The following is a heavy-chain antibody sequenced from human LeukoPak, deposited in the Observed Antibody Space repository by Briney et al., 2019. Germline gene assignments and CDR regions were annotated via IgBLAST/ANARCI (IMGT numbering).Heavy chain of an antibody. CDR1: GYTFTSYD. V-gene: IGHV1-8*01. D-gene: IGHD2-21*02. J-gene: IGHJ3*02. CDR2: MNPNSGNT. CDR3: ARSPFGYCGGDCYSEGAFDI. Sequence: GASVKVSCKASGYTFTSYDINWVRQATGQGLEWMGWMNPNSGNTGYAQKFQGRVTMTRNTSISTAYMELSSLRSEDTAVYYCARSPFGYCGGDCYSEGAFDIWGQGTMVTVSS.